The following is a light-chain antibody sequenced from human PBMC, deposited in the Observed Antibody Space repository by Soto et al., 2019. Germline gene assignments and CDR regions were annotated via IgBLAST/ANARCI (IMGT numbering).Light chain of an antibody. J-gene: IGKJ4*01. CDR1: QNVATN. Sequence: VMTQSPANLSVSPGEGVTVFCRASQNVATNIAWYQVKPAQAPRLLIYGSSTRATGIQATFSGSWSRTHFSITISRMQSEDAAVYYCQQYYHWGLSFGGGTKVEI. CDR3: QQYYHWGLS. V-gene: IGKV3D-15*01. CDR2: GSS.